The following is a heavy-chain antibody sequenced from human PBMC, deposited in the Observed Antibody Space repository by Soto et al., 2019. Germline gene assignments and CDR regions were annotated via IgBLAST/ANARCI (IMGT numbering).Heavy chain of an antibody. CDR3: ARDPIYYDSSGYYYDY. V-gene: IGHV4-4*07. CDR1: GGSISSYY. CDR2: IYTSGST. J-gene: IGHJ4*02. Sequence: ETLSLTCTVSGGSISSYYWSWIRQPAGKGLEWIGRIYTSGSTNYNPSLKSRVTMSVDTSKNQFSLKLSSVTAADTAVYYCARDPIYYDSSGYYYDYWGQGTLVTVSS. D-gene: IGHD3-22*01.